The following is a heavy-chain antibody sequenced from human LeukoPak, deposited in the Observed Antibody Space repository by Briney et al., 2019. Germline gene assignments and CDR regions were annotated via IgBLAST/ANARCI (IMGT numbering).Heavy chain of an antibody. CDR3: ARELAVAGRGWFDP. D-gene: IGHD6-19*01. Sequence: KPSETLSLTCAVYGGSFSGYYWSWIRQPPGKGLEWIGEINHSGSTNYNPSLKSRVTISVDTSKNQFSLKLSSVTAADTAVYYCARELAVAGRGWFDPWGQGTLVTVSS. V-gene: IGHV4-34*01. J-gene: IGHJ5*02. CDR1: GGSFSGYY. CDR2: INHSGST.